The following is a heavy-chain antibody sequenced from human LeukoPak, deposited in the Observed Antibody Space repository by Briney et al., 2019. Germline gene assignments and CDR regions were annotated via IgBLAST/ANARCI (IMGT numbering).Heavy chain of an antibody. CDR3: AKDGSSGWTAVPE. J-gene: IGHJ4*02. D-gene: IGHD6-19*01. CDR1: GFTFSSYW. CDR2: INSDGSST. Sequence: GGSLRLSCAASGFTFSSYWMHWVRQAPGKGLVWVSRINSDGSSTSYADSVKGRFTISRDNAKNTLYLQMNSLRAEDTALYYCAKDGSSGWTAVPEWGQGTLVTVSS. V-gene: IGHV3-74*01.